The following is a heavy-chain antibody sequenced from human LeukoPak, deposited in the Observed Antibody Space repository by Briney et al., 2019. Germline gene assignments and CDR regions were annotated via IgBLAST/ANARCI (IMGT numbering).Heavy chain of an antibody. J-gene: IGHJ6*02. V-gene: IGHV4-59*02. D-gene: IGHD5-24*01. CDR3: AKGDAYNPSSFYGVDV. CDR2: IFYSGST. CDR1: GGSVSSYY. Sequence: TSETLSLTCTVSGGSVSSYYWSWIRQPPGKGLEWIGYIFYSGSTNYNPSLKSRVTISVDTSKNQFSLKLTSVTAADTALYYCAKGDAYNPSSFYGVDVWGQGTTVTVSS.